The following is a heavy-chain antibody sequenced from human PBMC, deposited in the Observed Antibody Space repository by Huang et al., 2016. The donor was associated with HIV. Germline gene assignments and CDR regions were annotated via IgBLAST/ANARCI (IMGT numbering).Heavy chain of an antibody. CDR1: GFPLNNHA. V-gene: IGHV3-30-3*01. J-gene: IGHJ3*02. D-gene: IGHD5-18*01. CDR2: ISNDGSNN. Sequence: QVQLVESGGGVVQPGRSLRLSCAASGFPLNNHAMHWVRQAPGKGLYWVTVISNDGSNNYYADSVKGRFTISRDSSKSTLFLHMTNLRTEDTAVYYCARAKDTWDAYDIWGQGTMVSVSS. CDR3: ARAKDTWDAYDI.